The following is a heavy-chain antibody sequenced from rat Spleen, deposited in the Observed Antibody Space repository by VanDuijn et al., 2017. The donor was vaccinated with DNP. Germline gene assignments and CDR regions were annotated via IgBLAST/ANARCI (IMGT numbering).Heavy chain of an antibody. J-gene: IGHJ3*01. CDR1: GFTFSNYG. Sequence: EVQLVESGGGLVQPGRSLKLSCAASGFTFSNYGMAWVRQPPTKGLEWVASISTGGGNTYYRDSVKGRFTISRDNAKSTLSLQMNSLRSEDMATYYCAKPMDYYSGGFAYWGQGTLVTVSS. CDR2: ISTGGGNT. CDR3: AKPMDYYSGGFAY. D-gene: IGHD1-1*01. V-gene: IGHV5S13*01.